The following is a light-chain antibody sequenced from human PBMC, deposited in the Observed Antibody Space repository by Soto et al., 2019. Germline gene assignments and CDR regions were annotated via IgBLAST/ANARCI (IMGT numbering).Light chain of an antibody. V-gene: IGKV3-15*01. CDR2: GAS. CDR1: QSVSSN. CDR3: QKYDNWPVT. Sequence: DIVLTQSPGTLSLSPVERATLSCRASQSVSSNYLAWYQQKPGQAPRLIIYGASTRATGIPARFSGSGSGTAFTLTISSLQSEDFAVYSCQKYDNWPVTFGQGNTGDIK. J-gene: IGKJ1*01.